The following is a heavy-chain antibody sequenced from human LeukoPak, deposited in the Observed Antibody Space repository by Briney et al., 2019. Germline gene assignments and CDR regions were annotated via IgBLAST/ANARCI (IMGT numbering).Heavy chain of an antibody. J-gene: IGHJ5*02. Sequence: GRSLRLSCAASGFIFSSYAMHWVRQAPGKGLEWVAVISYDGSNKYYADSVKGRFTISRDNSKNTLYLQMNSLRAEDTAVYYCARGTAVLLWFGAQSGLDPWGQGTLVTVSS. D-gene: IGHD3-10*01. CDR2: ISYDGSNK. CDR1: GFIFSSYA. CDR3: ARGTAVLLWFGAQSGLDP. V-gene: IGHV3-30*04.